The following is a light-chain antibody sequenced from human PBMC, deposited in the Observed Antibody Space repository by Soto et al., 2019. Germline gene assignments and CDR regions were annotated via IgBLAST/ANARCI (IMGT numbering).Light chain of an antibody. V-gene: IGKV1-5*03. CDR2: KAS. CDR1: QSISSG. CDR3: QQYNTYSRI. J-gene: IGKJ1*01. Sequence: DIQMTQSPSTLSASVGDRVTITCRASQSISSGLAWYQQKPGKAPNLLIYKASTLESGVPSRFSGSGSGTEFTLTISSLQSDDFATYYCQQYNTYSRIFGQGTKVDIK.